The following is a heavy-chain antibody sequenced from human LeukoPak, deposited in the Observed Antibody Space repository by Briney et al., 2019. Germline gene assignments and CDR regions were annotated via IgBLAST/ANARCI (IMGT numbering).Heavy chain of an antibody. V-gene: IGHV4-4*02. CDR3: ATSLWSGYKYFDY. CDR1: GVSISSSDW. Sequence: SGTLSLTCVVSGVSISSSDWWSWVRQPPGKGLEWIGEIYHSGSTNHNPSLKSRVTISLDKSTNQFSLNLNSVTAADTAMYYCATSLWSGYKYFDYWGQGTLVTVSS. J-gene: IGHJ4*02. CDR2: IYHSGST. D-gene: IGHD3-3*01.